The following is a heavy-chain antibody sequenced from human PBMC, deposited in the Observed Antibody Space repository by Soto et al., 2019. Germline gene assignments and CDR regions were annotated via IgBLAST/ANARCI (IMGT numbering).Heavy chain of an antibody. D-gene: IGHD6-25*01. V-gene: IGHV4-59*01. CDR1: GGSISSYY. CDR3: ARGPVYSSAWFDC. CDR2: IYYSGST. J-gene: IGHJ4*02. Sequence: SETLSLTCTVSGGSISSYYWSWIRQPPGKGLEWIGYIYYSGSTNYNPSLKSRVTISVDTSKNQFSLKLSSVTAADTAVYYCARGPVYSSAWFDCWGQGTPVTVSS.